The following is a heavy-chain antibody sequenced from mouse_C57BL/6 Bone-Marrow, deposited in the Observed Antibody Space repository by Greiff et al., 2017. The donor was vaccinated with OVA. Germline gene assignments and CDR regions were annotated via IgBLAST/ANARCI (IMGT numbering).Heavy chain of an antibody. V-gene: IGHV1-55*01. J-gene: IGHJ1*03. CDR2: IYPGSGST. CDR1: GYTFTSYW. CDR3: ARIYGYDEGFDV. D-gene: IGHD2-2*01. Sequence: VQLQQSGAELVKPGASVKMSCKASGYTFTSYWITWVKQRPGQGLEWIGDIYPGSGSTNYNEKFKSKATLTVDTSSSTAYMQLSSLTSEDSAVYFCARIYGYDEGFDVWGTGTTVTVSS.